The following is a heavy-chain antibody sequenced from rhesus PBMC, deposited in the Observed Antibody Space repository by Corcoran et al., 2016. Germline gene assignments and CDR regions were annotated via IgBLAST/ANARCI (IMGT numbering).Heavy chain of an antibody. Sequence: QVQLQESGPGLVKPLETLSLTCAVSGGSISSNYWSWLRQAPGKGLEWIGYIYGSGSSTNYNPSLKSRVTLSVDTSKNQLSLKLSSVTAADTAVYYCARHLDVWGRGVLVTVSS. CDR1: GGSISSNY. CDR3: ARHLDV. CDR2: IYGSGSST. V-gene: IGHV4S11*01. J-gene: IGHJ5-2*02.